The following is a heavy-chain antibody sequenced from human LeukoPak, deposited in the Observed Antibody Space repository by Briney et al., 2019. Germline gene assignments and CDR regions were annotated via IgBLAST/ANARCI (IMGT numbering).Heavy chain of an antibody. D-gene: IGHD2-2*01. Sequence: SETLSLTCAVYGGSFSGYYWSWLRQPPGKGLEWIGEINHSGSTNYNPSLKSRVTISVDTSKNQFSLKLSSVTAADTAVYYCARGSVGSSTLRYYFDYWGQGTLVTVSS. V-gene: IGHV4-34*01. CDR3: ARGSVGSSTLRYYFDY. CDR1: GGSFSGYY. CDR2: INHSGST. J-gene: IGHJ4*02.